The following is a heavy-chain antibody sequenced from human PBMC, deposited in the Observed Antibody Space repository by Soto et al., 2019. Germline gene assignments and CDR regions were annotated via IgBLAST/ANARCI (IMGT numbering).Heavy chain of an antibody. J-gene: IGHJ6*02. Sequence: SETLSLTCTVSGGSISSYYWSWVRQPPVNGLEWIGYIYYSGSTKYNPSLKSRVTISVDTSKNQFSLKLSSVTAADTAVYYCAREAGADYYYSMDVWGQGTTVTVSS. CDR1: GGSISSYY. CDR3: AREAGADYYYSMDV. CDR2: IYYSGST. D-gene: IGHD3-10*01. V-gene: IGHV4-59*01.